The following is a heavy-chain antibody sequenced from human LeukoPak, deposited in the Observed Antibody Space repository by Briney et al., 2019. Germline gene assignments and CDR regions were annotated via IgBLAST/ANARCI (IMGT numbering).Heavy chain of an antibody. CDR2: INPSGGSR. J-gene: IGHJ4*02. CDR1: GYTFTSYY. CDR3: ARGGNPLYGLDC. V-gene: IGHV1-46*01. D-gene: IGHD1-14*01. Sequence: ASVKVSCKASGYTFTSYYMHWVRQAPGQGLEWMGIINPSGGSRSYVQKFQGRVTMTRDTSTSTVYMELSSLRSEDTAVYYCARGGNPLYGLDCWGQGTLVTVSS.